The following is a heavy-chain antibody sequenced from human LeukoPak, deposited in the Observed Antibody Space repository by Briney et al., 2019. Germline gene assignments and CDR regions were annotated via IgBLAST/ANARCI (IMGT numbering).Heavy chain of an antibody. J-gene: IGHJ4*02. CDR2: IYYSGST. Sequence: SETLSLTCTVSGGSISSDYWSWIRQPPGKGLEWIGYIYYSGSTNYNPSLKSRVTISVDTSKNQFSLRLSSVTAADTAVYYCARAYYGSGYYHLDYWGQGTLVTVSS. CDR1: GGSISSDY. D-gene: IGHD3-10*01. CDR3: ARAYYGSGYYHLDY. V-gene: IGHV4-59*01.